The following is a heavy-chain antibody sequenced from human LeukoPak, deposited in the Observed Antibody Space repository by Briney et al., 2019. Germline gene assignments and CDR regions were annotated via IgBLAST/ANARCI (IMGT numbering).Heavy chain of an antibody. CDR2: ISYDGSNK. Sequence: GGSLRLSCAASGFTFSSYAMHWVRQAPGKGLEWVAVISYDGSNKYYADSVKGRFTISRDNSKNTLYLQMNSLRAEDTAVYYCARDRTGNFDCWGRGTLVTVSS. CDR3: ARDRTGNFDC. V-gene: IGHV3-30-3*01. CDR1: GFTFSSYA. D-gene: IGHD1-1*01. J-gene: IGHJ4*02.